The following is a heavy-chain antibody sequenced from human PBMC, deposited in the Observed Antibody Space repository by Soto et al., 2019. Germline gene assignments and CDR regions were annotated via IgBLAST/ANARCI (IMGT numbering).Heavy chain of an antibody. CDR2: ISGSGGST. D-gene: IGHD4-17*01. Sequence: PGGSLRLSCAASGFTFSSYAMSWVRQAPGKGLEWVSAISGSGGSTYYADSVKGRFTISRDNSKNTLYLQMNSLRAGDTAVYYCAKTVPITVTVYYFDYWGQGTLVTVSS. V-gene: IGHV3-23*01. CDR1: GFTFSSYA. J-gene: IGHJ4*02. CDR3: AKTVPITVTVYYFDY.